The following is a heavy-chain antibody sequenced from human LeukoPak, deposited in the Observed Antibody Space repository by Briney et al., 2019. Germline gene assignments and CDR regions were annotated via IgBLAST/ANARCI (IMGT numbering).Heavy chain of an antibody. CDR3: AYTKGILNVAVLAAYFDS. D-gene: IGHD2-15*01. J-gene: IGHJ4*02. CDR1: RFSLSTSGVG. Sequence: SGPTLVKPTQTLTLACTFSRFSLSTSGVGVGWVRQPPGKALEWLALIYWDDDKRYSPSLRSRLTITKDTSKNQVVLTMTNMDPVDTATYCCAYTKGILNVAVLAAYFDSWGQGTLVTVSS. V-gene: IGHV2-5*02. CDR2: IYWDDDK.